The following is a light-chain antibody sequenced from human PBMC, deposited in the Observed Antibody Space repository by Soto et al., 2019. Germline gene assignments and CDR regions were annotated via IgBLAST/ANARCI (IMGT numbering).Light chain of an antibody. CDR2: KVS. V-gene: IGKV2-30*02. Sequence: DVVMTQSPLSLPVTLGQPASISCRSSQGLIHRDGNTYLNWFHQRPGQSPRRLIYKVSIRASGVPDRFSGSASGTDFTLTISSVEAEDVGVYYCMQGTHWPPFTFGQGTKLEIK. J-gene: IGKJ2*01. CDR3: MQGTHWPPFT. CDR1: QGLIHRDGNTY.